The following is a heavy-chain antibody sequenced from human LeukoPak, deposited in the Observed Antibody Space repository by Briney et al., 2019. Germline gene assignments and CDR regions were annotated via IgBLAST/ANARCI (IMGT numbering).Heavy chain of an antibody. CDR1: GFTFSSYT. V-gene: IGHV3-23*01. Sequence: GGSLRLSCAASGFTFSSYTMSWVRQAPGKGLEWVSTITTSDGNTYYADSVKGRFTVSRDNSKNALFLQMNSLGAEDTAVYYCAKDGGLWVSAHWGDSWGRGTLVTVSS. CDR3: AKDGGLWVSAHWGDS. CDR2: ITTSDGNT. D-gene: IGHD7-27*01. J-gene: IGHJ4*02.